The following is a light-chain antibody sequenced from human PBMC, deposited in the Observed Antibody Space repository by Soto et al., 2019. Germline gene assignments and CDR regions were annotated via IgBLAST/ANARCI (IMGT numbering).Light chain of an antibody. J-gene: IGKJ4*01. CDR2: AAS. Sequence: DIQLTQSPSFLSASVGDRVTITCRASQGISSYLAWYQQKPGKAPKLLIYAASTLQSGVPSRFSGSESGTEFTLTISSLQPEDFATYYCQQLNTYPFTFGGGTRWIS. V-gene: IGKV1-9*01. CDR1: QGISSY. CDR3: QQLNTYPFT.